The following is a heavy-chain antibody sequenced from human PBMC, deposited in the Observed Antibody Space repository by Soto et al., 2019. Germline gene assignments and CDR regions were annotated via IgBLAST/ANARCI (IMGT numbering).Heavy chain of an antibody. Sequence: SETLSLTCTVSGGSISSSSYYWGWIRQPPGKGLEWIGSIYYSGSTYYNPSLKSRVTISVDMSKNQFSLKLSSVTAADTAVYYCARNPTNHDYGDYYAFDIWGQGTMVTVS. CDR1: GGSISSSSYY. V-gene: IGHV4-39*01. CDR3: ARNPTNHDYGDYYAFDI. J-gene: IGHJ3*02. CDR2: IYYSGST. D-gene: IGHD4-17*01.